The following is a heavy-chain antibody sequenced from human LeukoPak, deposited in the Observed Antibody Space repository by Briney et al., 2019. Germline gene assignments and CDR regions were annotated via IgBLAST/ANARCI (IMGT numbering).Heavy chain of an antibody. Sequence: GVSVNVSCKACGYTFNGYYIHWVRQAPGQGLEGMGWINPNSGVTKYAQQFQGRVTMTWDTSVSTAYMELYRLTSDDTAMYYCARFGVVTNDAFDIWGQGTMVTISS. J-gene: IGHJ3*02. CDR2: INPNSGVT. CDR3: ARFGVVTNDAFDI. D-gene: IGHD3-3*01. CDR1: GYTFNGYY. V-gene: IGHV1-2*02.